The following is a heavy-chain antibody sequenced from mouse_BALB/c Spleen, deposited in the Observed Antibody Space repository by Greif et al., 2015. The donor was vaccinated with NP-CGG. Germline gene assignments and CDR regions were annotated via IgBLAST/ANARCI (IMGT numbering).Heavy chain of an antibody. CDR1: GFTFSSYG. D-gene: IGHD2-14*01. CDR3: ARRNYRYDDAMDY. CDR2: ISSGGSYT. V-gene: IGHV5-6*02. Sequence: EVKLVESGGDLVKPGGSLKLSCAASGFTFSSYGMSWVRQTPDKRLEWVATISSGGSYTYYPDSVKGRFTISRDNAKNTLYLQMSSLKSEDTAVYYCARRNYRYDDAMDYWGQGTSVTVSS. J-gene: IGHJ4*01.